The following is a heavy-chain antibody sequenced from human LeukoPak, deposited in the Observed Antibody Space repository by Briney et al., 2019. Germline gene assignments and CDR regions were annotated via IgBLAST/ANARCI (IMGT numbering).Heavy chain of an antibody. Sequence: GASVKVSCKVSGYTVSELSMHWVRQAHGKGLEWMGGFDVAETDTIYAQKFQGRVTMTEDTSTDTAYMELSSLRSEDTAVYYCATIIAAAGIRWFDPWGQGTLVTVSS. CDR3: ATIIAAAGIRWFDP. J-gene: IGHJ5*02. CDR2: FDVAETDT. D-gene: IGHD6-13*01. CDR1: GYTVSELS. V-gene: IGHV1-24*01.